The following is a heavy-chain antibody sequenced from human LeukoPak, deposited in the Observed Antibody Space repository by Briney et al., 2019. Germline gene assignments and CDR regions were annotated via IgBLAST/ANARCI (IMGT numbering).Heavy chain of an antibody. CDR1: GFTFSSYS. CDR2: IKQDGSEK. V-gene: IGHV3-7*01. J-gene: IGHJ4*02. D-gene: IGHD3-22*01. Sequence: GGSLRLSCAASGFTFSSYSMNWVRQAPGKGLEWVANIKQDGSEKYYVDSVKGRFTISRDNAKNSPYLQMNSLRAEDTAVYYCARDLGYYDSSGYYRGYYFDYWGQGTLVTVSS. CDR3: ARDLGYYDSSGYYRGYYFDY.